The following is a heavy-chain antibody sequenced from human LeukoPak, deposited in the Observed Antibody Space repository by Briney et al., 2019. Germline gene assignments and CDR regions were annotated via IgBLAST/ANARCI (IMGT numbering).Heavy chain of an antibody. V-gene: IGHV4-59*01. Sequence: SETLSLTCTVSGVSISTSCWSWIRQSPGRGLEWIGYRCDDGRDLYNPSLRSRVSRVTISVDASEKQFSLSLSSVTAADTAVYYCARVSEPGYSSSWLDYWGQGTLVTVSS. CDR2: RCDDGRD. D-gene: IGHD6-13*01. CDR1: GVSISTSC. CDR3: ARVSEPGYSSSWLDY. J-gene: IGHJ4*02.